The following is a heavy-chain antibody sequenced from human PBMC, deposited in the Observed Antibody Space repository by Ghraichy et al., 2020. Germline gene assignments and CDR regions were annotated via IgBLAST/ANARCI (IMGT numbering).Heavy chain of an antibody. V-gene: IGHV4-39*01. D-gene: IGHD2-2*01. J-gene: IGHJ4*02. Sequence: SETLSLTCSVSGGSISSSSYYWGCIRQPRGKGLEWIGSIYKSGSTYYNPSLKSRVTISVDTSKNQFSLKLSSVTAADTAVYYCVRYEDNIVGRIEYWGQGTLVTVSS. CDR1: GGSISSSSYY. CDR2: IYKSGST. CDR3: VRYEDNIVGRIEY.